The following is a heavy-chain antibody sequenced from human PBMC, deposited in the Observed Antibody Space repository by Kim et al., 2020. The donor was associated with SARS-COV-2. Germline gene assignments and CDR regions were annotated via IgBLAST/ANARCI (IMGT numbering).Heavy chain of an antibody. J-gene: IGHJ4*01. CDR2: ISAYNGNS. D-gene: IGHD3-3*01. CDR1: GYTFTSYG. Sequence: ASVKVSCKASGYTFTSYGISWVRQAPGQGLEWMGWISAYNGNSNYAQKLQGRVTMTTDTSTSTAYMELRRLRAEDKAVYYCAITLGGRSGYPVGYFDYWG. CDR3: AITLGGRSGYPVGYFDY. V-gene: IGHV1-18*01.